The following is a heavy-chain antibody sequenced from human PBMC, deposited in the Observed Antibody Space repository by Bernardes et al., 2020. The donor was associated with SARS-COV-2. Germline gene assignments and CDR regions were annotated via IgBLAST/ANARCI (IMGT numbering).Heavy chain of an antibody. CDR2: IYYSGST. D-gene: IGHD1-26*01. J-gene: IGHJ4*02. V-gene: IGHV4-39*01. CDR3: ARQNPQWDLGYFDY. CDR1: GGSISSSSYY. Sequence: SETLSLTCTVSGGSISSSSYYWGWIRQPPGKGLEWIVSIYYSGSTYYNPSLKSRVTISEDTSKNQFFLRLSSVTAADTAVYYGARQNPQWDLGYFDYWGQGTLVNVSS.